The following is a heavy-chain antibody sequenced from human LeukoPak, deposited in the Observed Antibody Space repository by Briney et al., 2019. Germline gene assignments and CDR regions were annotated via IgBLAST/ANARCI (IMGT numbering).Heavy chain of an antibody. J-gene: IGHJ5*02. CDR1: GFTFNSYA. D-gene: IGHD2-2*01. Sequence: GGSLRLSCAASGFTFNSYAMSWVRQAQGKGLEWVSAISASGGTTYYADSVKGRFTISRDNSENTLFLQMNSLRAEDMAVYYCAKEPREYCSSTSCPNWFDLWGQGTLVTVSS. CDR2: ISASGGTT. CDR3: AKEPREYCSSTSCPNWFDL. V-gene: IGHV3-23*01.